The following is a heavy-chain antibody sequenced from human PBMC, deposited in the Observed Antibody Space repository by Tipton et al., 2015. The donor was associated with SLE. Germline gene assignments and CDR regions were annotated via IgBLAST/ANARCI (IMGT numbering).Heavy chain of an antibody. Sequence: LRLSCTVSGGSISSHYWSWIRQPPGKGLEWIGYIYTSGSTNYNPSLKSRVTISVDTSKNQFSLKLSSVTAADTAVYYCAYNLGYCSGGTCYSEYYGMDVWGQGTTVTVSS. CDR2: IYTSGST. CDR3: AYNLGYCSGGTCYSEYYGMDV. CDR1: GGSISSHY. J-gene: IGHJ6*02. D-gene: IGHD2-15*01. V-gene: IGHV4-4*08.